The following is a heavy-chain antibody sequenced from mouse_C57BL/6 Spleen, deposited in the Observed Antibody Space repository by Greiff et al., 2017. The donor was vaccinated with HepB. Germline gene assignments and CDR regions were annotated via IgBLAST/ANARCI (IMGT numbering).Heavy chain of an antibody. CDR1: GYAFSSYW. V-gene: IGHV1-80*01. Sequence: QVQLQQSGAELVKPGASVKISCKASGYAFSSYWMNWVKQRPGKGLEWIGQIYPGDGDTNYNGKFKGKATLTADKSSSTAYMQLSSLTSEDSAVYFCARNYGSRLDYFDYWGQGTTLTVSS. CDR2: IYPGDGDT. D-gene: IGHD1-1*01. CDR3: ARNYGSRLDYFDY. J-gene: IGHJ2*01.